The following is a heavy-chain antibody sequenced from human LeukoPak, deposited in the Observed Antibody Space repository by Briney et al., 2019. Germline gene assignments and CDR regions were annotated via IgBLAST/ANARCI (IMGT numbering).Heavy chain of an antibody. Sequence: SETLSLTCTVSGVSISSYYWIGIRQPAPKEREGIGRIYTIGSTKYTPSLKSRVTMSVEKFKNQFSLKLNSVTAADTAVYYCARTAYYYDSEYFDYWGQGTLVTVSS. CDR3: ARTAYYYDSEYFDY. CDR2: IYTIGST. V-gene: IGHV4-4*07. J-gene: IGHJ4*02. CDR1: GVSISSYY. D-gene: IGHD3-22*01.